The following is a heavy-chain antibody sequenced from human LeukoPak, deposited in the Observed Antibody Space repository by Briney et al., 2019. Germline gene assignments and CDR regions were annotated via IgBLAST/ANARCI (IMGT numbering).Heavy chain of an antibody. CDR3: AKLVSTTQMGDY. J-gene: IGHJ4*02. Sequence: RTGGSLRLSCAASAFKFSSYAMNWVRQAPGKGLEWVAGISGGGAGTYYVDSVKGRFTISRDNSKNTPYLQMNSLGAEDTAVYYCAKLVSTTQMGDYWGQGTPVTVSS. CDR2: ISGGGAGT. D-gene: IGHD2/OR15-2a*01. CDR1: AFKFSSYA. V-gene: IGHV3-23*01.